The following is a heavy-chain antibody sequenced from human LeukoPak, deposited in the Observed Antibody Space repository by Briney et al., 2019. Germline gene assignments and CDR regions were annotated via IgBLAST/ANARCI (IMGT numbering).Heavy chain of an antibody. J-gene: IGHJ5*02. CDR3: ARDGPGSGSYYPANWFDP. CDR2: IKQDGSEK. Sequence: GGSLRLSCAASGFTFSSYWMSWVRQAPGKGLEWVANIKQDGSEKYYVDSVKGRFTISRDNAKNSLYLQMNSLRAEDTAVYYCARDGPGSGSYYPANWFDPWGQGTLVTVSS. D-gene: IGHD3-10*01. V-gene: IGHV3-7*01. CDR1: GFTFSSYW.